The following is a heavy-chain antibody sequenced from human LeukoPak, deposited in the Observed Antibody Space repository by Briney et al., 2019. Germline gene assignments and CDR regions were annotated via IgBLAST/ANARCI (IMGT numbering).Heavy chain of an antibody. Sequence: ASVKVSCKASGYTFTSYAMHWVRQAPGQRLEWMGWINAGNGNTKYSQKFQGRVTMTRDTSTSTVYMELSSLRSEDTAVYYCARDTEYSSSGNFDYWGQGTLVTVSS. CDR1: GYTFTSYA. CDR2: INAGNGNT. V-gene: IGHV1-3*01. D-gene: IGHD6-6*01. J-gene: IGHJ4*02. CDR3: ARDTEYSSSGNFDY.